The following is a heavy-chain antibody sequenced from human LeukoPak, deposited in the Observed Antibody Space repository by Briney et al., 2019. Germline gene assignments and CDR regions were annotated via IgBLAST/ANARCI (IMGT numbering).Heavy chain of an antibody. V-gene: IGHV5-51*01. CDR2: IYPGDSDT. Sequence: GESLKISCKGSGYSFTSYWIGWVRQMPGKGLEWMGIIYPGDSDTRYSPSFQGQVTISADKSISTAYLQWSSLKASDTAMYYCARVGDCSSTSCYTYFNYWGQGTPVTVSS. CDR1: GYSFTSYW. J-gene: IGHJ4*02. D-gene: IGHD2-2*02. CDR3: ARVGDCSSTSCYTYFNY.